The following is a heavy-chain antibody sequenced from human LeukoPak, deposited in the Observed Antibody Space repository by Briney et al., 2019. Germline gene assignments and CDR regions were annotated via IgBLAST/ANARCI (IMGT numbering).Heavy chain of an antibody. D-gene: IGHD1-7*01. J-gene: IGHJ5*02. CDR1: GGSFSGHY. Sequence: SETLSLTCAVFGGSFSGHYWTWIRQPPGKGLEWIGEINHGGGTNYNPSLKSRVTISVDTSKNQFSLKLSSLTAADTVVYYCARPTSWVNYFDPWGQGTLVTVSS. CDR2: INHGGGT. CDR3: ARPTSWVNYFDP. V-gene: IGHV4-34*01.